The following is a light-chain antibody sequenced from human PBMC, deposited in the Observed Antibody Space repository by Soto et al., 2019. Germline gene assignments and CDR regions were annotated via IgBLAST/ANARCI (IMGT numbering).Light chain of an antibody. Sequence: EIVLTQSPGTLSLSPGERATLSCRASQSVSSSYLAWYQQKPGQAPRLLIYGASSRATGIPDRFSGSGSGTDFTLTITRLEPEDFAVYYCQQDGSSPRLTFGQGTRLEIK. CDR3: QQDGSSPRLT. CDR1: QSVSSSY. J-gene: IGKJ5*01. CDR2: GAS. V-gene: IGKV3-20*01.